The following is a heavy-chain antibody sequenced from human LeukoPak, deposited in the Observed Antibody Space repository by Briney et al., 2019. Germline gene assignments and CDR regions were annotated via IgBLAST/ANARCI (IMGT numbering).Heavy chain of an antibody. J-gene: IGHJ4*02. CDR2: IKEDGSEE. Sequence: GGSLRLSCAASGFTFSVYWMTWVRQAPGKGLEWVADIKEDGSEEYYVDSVKGRFTISRDNAQRSLFLQMKRLRAEDTAVYYCARDEGVVGLYAKWGQGTLVTVSS. D-gene: IGHD2/OR15-2a*01. CDR1: GFTFSVYW. V-gene: IGHV3-7*05. CDR3: ARDEGVVGLYAK.